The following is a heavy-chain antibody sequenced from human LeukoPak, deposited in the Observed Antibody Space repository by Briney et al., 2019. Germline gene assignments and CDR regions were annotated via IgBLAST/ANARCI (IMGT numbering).Heavy chain of an antibody. CDR2: ISAYNGNT. J-gene: IGHJ4*02. D-gene: IGHD6-19*01. CDR3: ARELIAVAGNPKNNRRKDKENYFDY. V-gene: IGHV1-18*01. CDR1: GYTFTSYG. Sequence: ASVKVSCKASGYTFTSYGISWVRQAPGQGLEWMGWISAYNGNTNYAQKLQGRVTMTTDTSTSTAYVELRSLRSDDTAVYYCARELIAVAGNPKNNRRKDKENYFDYWGQGTLVTVSS.